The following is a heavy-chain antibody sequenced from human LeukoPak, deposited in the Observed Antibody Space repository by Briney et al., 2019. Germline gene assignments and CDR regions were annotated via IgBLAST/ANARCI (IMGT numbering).Heavy chain of an antibody. V-gene: IGHV4-34*01. Sequence: SETLSLTCAVYGGSFSGYHWSWIRQPPGKGLEWIGEINHSGSTNYNPSLKSRVTISVDTSKNQFSLKLSSVTAADTAVYYCASAKWYYYDTSDYQTPDVRSGFDYWGQGTLVTVSS. J-gene: IGHJ4*02. D-gene: IGHD3-22*01. CDR3: ASAKWYYYDTSDYQTPDVRSGFDY. CDR1: GGSFSGYH. CDR2: INHSGST.